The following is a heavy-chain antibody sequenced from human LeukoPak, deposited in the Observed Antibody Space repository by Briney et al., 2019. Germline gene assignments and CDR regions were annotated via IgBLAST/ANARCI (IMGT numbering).Heavy chain of an antibody. Sequence: ASVKVSCKASGYTFTSYDINWVRQATGQGLEWMGIINPSGGSTSYAQKFQGRVTMTRDTSTSTVYMELSSLRSEDTAVYYCARALIAALDWFDPWGQGTLVTVSS. CDR3: ARALIAALDWFDP. V-gene: IGHV1-46*01. CDR1: GYTFTSYD. D-gene: IGHD6-6*01. J-gene: IGHJ5*02. CDR2: INPSGGST.